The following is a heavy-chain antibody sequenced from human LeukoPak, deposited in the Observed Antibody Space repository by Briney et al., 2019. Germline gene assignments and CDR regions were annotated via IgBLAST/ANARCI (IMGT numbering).Heavy chain of an antibody. D-gene: IGHD2-2*01. Sequence: PSETLSLTCTVSGRSISSYYWSWIRQPAGKGLEWIGRIYTSGRTNYNPSLKSRVTMSVDTSKNQCSLKLSSVTAADTAVYYCAREELGYCSSTSCYAKVGWFDPWGQGTLVTVSS. J-gene: IGHJ5*02. CDR3: AREELGYCSSTSCYAKVGWFDP. V-gene: IGHV4-4*07. CDR1: GRSISSYY. CDR2: IYTSGRT.